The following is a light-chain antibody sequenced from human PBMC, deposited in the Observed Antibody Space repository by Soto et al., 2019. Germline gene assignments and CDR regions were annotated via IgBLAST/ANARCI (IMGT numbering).Light chain of an antibody. CDR1: QSVSSSN. V-gene: IGKV3-20*01. Sequence: EIVLTQSPGTLSLSPGERATLSCRASQSVSSSNLAWYQQKPGQAPRLLIYDTSNRATGIPARFTGSGSGTDFTLTISRLEPEDFAVYYCQQYGSSPTFGQGTKVDI. CDR2: DTS. CDR3: QQYGSSPT. J-gene: IGKJ1*01.